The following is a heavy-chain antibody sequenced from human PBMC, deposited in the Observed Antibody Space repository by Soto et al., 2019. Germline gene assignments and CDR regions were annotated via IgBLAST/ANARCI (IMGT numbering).Heavy chain of an antibody. CDR3: ARDLGSKSSRSLDY. J-gene: IGHJ4*02. Sequence: SVKVSCKASGGTFSTYAISWVRQAPGQGLEWMGGIIPIFGKTNYAQKFQGRVTITADESTSTAYMDLSSLRSEDTAVYYCARDLGSKSSRSLDYWGQGTLVTVSS. D-gene: IGHD6-6*01. CDR2: IIPIFGKT. V-gene: IGHV1-69*13. CDR1: GGTFSTYA.